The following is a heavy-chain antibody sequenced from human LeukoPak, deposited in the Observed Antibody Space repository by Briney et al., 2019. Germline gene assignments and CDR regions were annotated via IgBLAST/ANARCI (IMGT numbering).Heavy chain of an antibody. CDR1: GGSISSYY. D-gene: IGHD3-22*01. J-gene: IGHJ4*02. V-gene: IGHV4-59*01. CDR2: IYYSGST. Sequence: SETLSLTCTVSGGSISSYYWSWIRQPPGKGLEWIGYIYYSGSTNYNPSLKSRVSISVDTSKNQFSLRLSSVTAADTAVYYCASGADSSGYAHFDYWGQETLVTVSS. CDR3: ASGADSSGYAHFDY.